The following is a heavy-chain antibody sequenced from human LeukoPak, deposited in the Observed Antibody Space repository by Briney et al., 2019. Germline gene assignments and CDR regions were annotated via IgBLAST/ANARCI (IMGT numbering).Heavy chain of an antibody. D-gene: IGHD3-16*02. V-gene: IGHV3-73*01. Sequence: GGSLRLSCAASGFTFSSSAMHWVRQASGKGLEWVGRIRSKADSYATAYAASVKGRFTISRDDSKNTAYLQMNSLKTEDTAVYYCTTKTLRLGELSFQIDYWGQGTLVTVSS. CDR1: GFTFSSSA. CDR2: IRSKADSYAT. CDR3: TTKTLRLGELSFQIDY. J-gene: IGHJ4*02.